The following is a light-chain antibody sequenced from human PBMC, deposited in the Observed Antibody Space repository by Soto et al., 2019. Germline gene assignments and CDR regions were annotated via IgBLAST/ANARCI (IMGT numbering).Light chain of an antibody. CDR1: SSDVGSYNL. V-gene: IGLV2-23*01. CDR2: EDT. Sequence: QSALTQPASVSGSPGQSITISCIGASSDVGSYNLVSWHQHHPGTAPKLIIFEDTKRPSGVSNRFPGSRSGNTASLTISGLQAEDEADYYCCLFAGFTTDVIFGGGTQLTVL. CDR3: CLFAGFTTDVI. J-gene: IGLJ2*01.